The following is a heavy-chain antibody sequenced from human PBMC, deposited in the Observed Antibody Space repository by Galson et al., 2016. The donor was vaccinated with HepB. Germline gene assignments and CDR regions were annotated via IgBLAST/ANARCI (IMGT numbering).Heavy chain of an antibody. V-gene: IGHV4-39*01. Sequence: ETLSLTCSVSGGSITNRNYYWVWIRQPPGKELEWIGSVYYSGNTSSNPSLKSRVTIAVDTSKSRFSRKVNSVTAGDTAIYYCARHLGAGWFDPWGQGTLVTVSS. CDR1: GGSITNRNYY. J-gene: IGHJ5*02. CDR3: ARHLGAGWFDP. CDR2: VYYSGNT. D-gene: IGHD1-26*01.